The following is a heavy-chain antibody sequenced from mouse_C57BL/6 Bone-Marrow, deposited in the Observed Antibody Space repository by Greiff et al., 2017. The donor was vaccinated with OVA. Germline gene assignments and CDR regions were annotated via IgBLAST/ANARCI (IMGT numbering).Heavy chain of an antibody. J-gene: IGHJ4*01. Sequence: QVQLQQPGAELVMPGASVKLSCKASGYTFTSYWMHWVKQRPGQGLEWIGEIDPSDSYPNYNQKFKGKSTLTVDKSSSTAYMQLSSLTSEDSAVYYCARDYYGSSSYYAMDYWGQGTSVTVSS. CDR1: GYTFTSYW. CDR3: ARDYYGSSSYYAMDY. D-gene: IGHD1-1*01. CDR2: IDPSDSYP. V-gene: IGHV1-69*01.